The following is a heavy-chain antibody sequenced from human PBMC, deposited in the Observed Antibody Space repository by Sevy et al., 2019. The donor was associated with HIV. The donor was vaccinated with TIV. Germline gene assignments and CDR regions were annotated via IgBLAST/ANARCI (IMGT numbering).Heavy chain of an antibody. J-gene: IGHJ4*02. D-gene: IGHD3-22*01. CDR3: TTDLSYYYDSSGYLLKKPRLN. CDR1: GFTFSNAW. V-gene: IGHV3-15*01. Sequence: GGSLRLSCAASGFTFSNAWMSWVRQAPGKGLEWVGRIKSKTDGGTTDYAAPVKGRFTISRDDSKNTLYLQMNSLKTEDTAVYYCTTDLSYYYDSSGYLLKKPRLNWGQGTLVTVSS. CDR2: IKSKTDGGTT.